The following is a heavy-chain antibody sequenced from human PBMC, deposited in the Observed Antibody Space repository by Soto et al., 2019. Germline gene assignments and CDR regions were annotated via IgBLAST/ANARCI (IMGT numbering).Heavy chain of an antibody. Sequence: QVQLVQSGAEVKKPGSSVKVSCKASGGTFSSYAISWVRQAPGQGLEWMGGIIPIFGTANYAQKFQGRVTITADKSTSTAYMELSSLRSEDTAVYYCAGGILGYCSGGSSQKGYFDLWGRGTLVTVSS. D-gene: IGHD2-15*01. CDR2: IIPIFGTA. V-gene: IGHV1-69*06. CDR3: AGGILGYCSGGSSQKGYFDL. CDR1: GGTFSSYA. J-gene: IGHJ2*01.